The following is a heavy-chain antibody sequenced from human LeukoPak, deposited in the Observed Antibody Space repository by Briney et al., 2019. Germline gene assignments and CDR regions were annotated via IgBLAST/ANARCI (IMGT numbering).Heavy chain of an antibody. Sequence: PGGSLRLSCAASRFNFSRNGVHWVRQAPGKGLEWVAFIRYDGSKKFYGDSVRGRFTISRDNSKNTLYLQMNTLRDEDTAVYDCAIDFDDVNGDYYYIPDYWGQGMLVTVSS. CDR2: IRYDGSKK. D-gene: IGHD2-21*02. J-gene: IGHJ4*02. V-gene: IGHV3-30*02. CDR1: RFNFSRNG. CDR3: AIDFDDVNGDYYYIPDY.